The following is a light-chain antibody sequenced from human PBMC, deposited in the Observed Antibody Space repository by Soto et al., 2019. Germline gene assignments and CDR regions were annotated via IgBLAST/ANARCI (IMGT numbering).Light chain of an antibody. CDR2: EAS. J-gene: IGKJ1*01. CDR1: QSINSL. CDR3: QQYNVYSWT. Sequence: DIQMTQSPSTLSASVGDRVTITCRASQSINSLLAWYQQKPGKAPKLLIYEASSLEKGVPARFGGSGSGTEFTLTISSLQPDDFATYYCQQYNVYSWTFGQGTKV. V-gene: IGKV1-5*03.